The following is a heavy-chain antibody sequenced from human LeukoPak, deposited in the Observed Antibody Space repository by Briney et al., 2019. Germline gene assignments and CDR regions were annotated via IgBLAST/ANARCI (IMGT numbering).Heavy chain of an antibody. Sequence: SETLSLTCTVSGGSISSYYWSWIRQPPGKGLEWIGYIKYSGTTIHNPSLKSRLTISLDTSKNLFSLKLSSVTAADTAIYYCARSNGGNLPYDYWGQGTLVTVSS. V-gene: IGHV4-59*08. CDR3: ARSNGGNLPYDY. CDR1: GGSISSYY. CDR2: IKYSGTT. J-gene: IGHJ4*02. D-gene: IGHD4-23*01.